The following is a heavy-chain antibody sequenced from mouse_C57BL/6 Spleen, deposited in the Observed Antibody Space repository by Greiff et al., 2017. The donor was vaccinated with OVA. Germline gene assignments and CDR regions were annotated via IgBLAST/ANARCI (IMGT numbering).Heavy chain of an antibody. V-gene: IGHV5-16*01. CDR1: GFTFSDYY. D-gene: IGHD2-1*01. CDR3: ARAYGNYVYFDY. CDR2: INYDGSST. J-gene: IGHJ2*01. Sequence: EVQRVESEGGLVQPGSSMKLSCTASGFTFSDYYMAWVRQVPEKGLEWVANINYDGSSTYYLDSLKSRFIISRDNAKNILYLQMSSLKSEDTATYYCARAYGNYVYFDYWGQGTTLTVSS.